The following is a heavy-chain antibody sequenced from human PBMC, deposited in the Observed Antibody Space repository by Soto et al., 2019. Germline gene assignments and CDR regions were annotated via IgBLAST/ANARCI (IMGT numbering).Heavy chain of an antibody. CDR1: GGSFSSYY. J-gene: IGHJ4*02. CDR3: ARHGGYYSDY. CDR2: IGHSGGT. D-gene: IGHD3-16*01. Sequence: PSETLCLTCAVYGGSFSSYYWSWISQARGQGLEWIGAIGHSGGTIYNPSLEGRVTISGDSSNNQSSLELNSVTAADTAVYYCARHGGYYSDYRGQGAPVTVSS. V-gene: IGHV4-34*01.